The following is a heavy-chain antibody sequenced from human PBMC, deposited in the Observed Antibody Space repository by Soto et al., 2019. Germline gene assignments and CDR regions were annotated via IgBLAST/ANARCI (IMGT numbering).Heavy chain of an antibody. J-gene: IGHJ5*02. CDR1: GFTFSSYA. CDR3: AKDNSLHWFDP. CDR2: FNGNGGLT. Sequence: PGGSLRLSCAPSGFTFSSYAMTWVRQAPGKGLEWVSTFNGNGGLTYYADSVKGRFTISRDNSKNSLYLQMDSLRAEDTAIYDCAKDNSLHWFDPWGQGTLGTVAS. D-gene: IGHD2-15*01. V-gene: IGHV3-23*01.